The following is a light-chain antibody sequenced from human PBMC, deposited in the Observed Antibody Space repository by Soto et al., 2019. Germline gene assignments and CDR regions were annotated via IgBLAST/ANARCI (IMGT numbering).Light chain of an antibody. J-gene: IGKJ5*01. V-gene: IGKV1-39*01. CDR2: AAS. Sequence: IQMTQSPSSLSASVGDGVTITCRASQDIRTYLNWYQQKPGKAPKLLISAASSLHSGVPSRYSARGSGTDFTLTISTLQPEDFATYYCQQSFSTLLITFGQGTRLEVK. CDR3: QQSFSTLLIT. CDR1: QDIRTY.